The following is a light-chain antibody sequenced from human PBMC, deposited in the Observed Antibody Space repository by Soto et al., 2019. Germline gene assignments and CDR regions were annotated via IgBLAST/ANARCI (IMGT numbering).Light chain of an antibody. CDR1: QSVSSN. CDR3: NKYNDWPDT. CDR2: GAS. Sequence: ERVMTQSPATLSLSPGERATLSCRASQSVSSNLAWYQQKPGQAPRLLIYGASSRATGIPARFSGSGSGTEFTLTISSLKSEDFAVYYCNKYNDWPDTFGQGTKLEIK. J-gene: IGKJ2*01. V-gene: IGKV3-15*01.